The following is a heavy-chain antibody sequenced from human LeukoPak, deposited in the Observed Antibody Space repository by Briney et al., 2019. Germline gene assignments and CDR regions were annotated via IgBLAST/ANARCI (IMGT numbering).Heavy chain of an antibody. Sequence: GGPLRLSCAAYGFTFSSYWMTWVRQAPGKGLEWVANIKEDGSEKYYVDSVRGRFTISRDNAKYSLYLHMNSLRAEDTAVYYCARVHHSSSWGTDDCWGQGTLVTVSS. CDR2: IKEDGSEK. D-gene: IGHD6-13*01. CDR3: ARVHHSSSWGTDDC. V-gene: IGHV3-7*01. J-gene: IGHJ4*02. CDR1: GFTFSSYW.